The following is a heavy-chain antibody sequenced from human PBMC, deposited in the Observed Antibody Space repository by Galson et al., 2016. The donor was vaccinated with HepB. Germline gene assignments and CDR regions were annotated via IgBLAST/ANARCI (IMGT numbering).Heavy chain of an antibody. CDR3: ARDLYSYGYRNYFDY. D-gene: IGHD5-18*01. Sequence: LRLSCAASGFTFSSYAMSWVRQAPGKGLEWIGHIYTSGSTNYNPSLKSRVNMSVDTYKSQFSLKLSSVTAADTAVYYCARDLYSYGYRNYFDYWGQGTLVTVSS. V-gene: IGHV4-4*07. CDR1: GFTFSSYA. CDR2: IYTSGST. J-gene: IGHJ4*02.